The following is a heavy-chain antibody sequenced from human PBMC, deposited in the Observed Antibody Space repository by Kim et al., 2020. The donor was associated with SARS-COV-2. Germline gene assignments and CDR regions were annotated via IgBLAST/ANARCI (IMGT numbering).Heavy chain of an antibody. Sequence: SETLSLTCAVYGGSFSGYYWSWIRQPAGKGLEWIGEINHSGSTNYNPSLKSRVTISVDTSKNQFSLKLSSVTAADTAVYYCARAIDIFGEYCSGGSCYVGSSDYGMDVWGQGTTVTVSS. D-gene: IGHD2-15*01. CDR1: GGSFSGYY. J-gene: IGHJ6*02. CDR2: INHSGST. V-gene: IGHV4-34*01. CDR3: ARAIDIFGEYCSGGSCYVGSSDYGMDV.